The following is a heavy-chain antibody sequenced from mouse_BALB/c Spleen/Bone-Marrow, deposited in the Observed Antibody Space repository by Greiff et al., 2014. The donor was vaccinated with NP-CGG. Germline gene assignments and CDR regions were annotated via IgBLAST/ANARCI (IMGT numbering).Heavy chain of an antibody. CDR2: MNPFNDGT. Sequence: QLQESGPEPVKPGASVKMSCKASRYTFTSYVLHWVRQKPGQGLEWIGFMNPFNDGTKYNEKFKGKATLTSDKSSSTAYMELSSLTSEDSAVYYCAREVVATDYFDYWGQGTTLTVSS. D-gene: IGHD1-1*01. V-gene: IGHV1-14*01. J-gene: IGHJ2*01. CDR1: RYTFTSYV. CDR3: AREVVATDYFDY.